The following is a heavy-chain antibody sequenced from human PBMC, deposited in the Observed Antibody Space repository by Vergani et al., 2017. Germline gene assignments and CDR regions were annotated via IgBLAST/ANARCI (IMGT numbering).Heavy chain of an antibody. V-gene: IGHV4-59*01. CDR1: GGSLSSYY. CDR3: ARGGTMVRGVISSLDY. Sequence: QVQLQESGPGLVKPSETLSLTCTVSGGSLSSYYWSWIRQPPGKGLEWIGYTYYSGSTNYNPSLKSRVTISVDTSKNQFSLKLSSVTAADTAVYYCARGGTMVRGVISSLDYWGQGTLVTVSS. CDR2: TYYSGST. D-gene: IGHD3-10*01. J-gene: IGHJ4*02.